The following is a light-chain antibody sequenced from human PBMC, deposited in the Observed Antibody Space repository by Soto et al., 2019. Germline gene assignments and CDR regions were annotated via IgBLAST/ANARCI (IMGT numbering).Light chain of an antibody. V-gene: IGKV3-11*01. CDR3: QQRTNWPLT. Sequence: EIVLTHSPATLSFSPGERATLSCRASQSVDKYLVWYQQKPGQAPRLLIYDASSRATGIPARFSGSGSGTDFSLTITSLEPEDFAVYYCQQRTNWPLTFGGGTKLEIK. CDR2: DAS. J-gene: IGKJ4*01. CDR1: QSVDKY.